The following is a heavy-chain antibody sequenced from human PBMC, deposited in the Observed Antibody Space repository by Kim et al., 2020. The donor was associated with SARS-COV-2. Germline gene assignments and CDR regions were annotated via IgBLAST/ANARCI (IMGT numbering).Heavy chain of an antibody. J-gene: IGHJ4*02. D-gene: IGHD1-26*01. CDR3: ARVRGGSYFAREYYFDY. CDR2: IYTSGST. V-gene: IGHV4-61*02. Sequence: SETLSLTCTVSGGSISSGSYYWSWIRQPAGKGLEWIGRIYTSGSTNYNPSLKSRVTISVDTSKNQFSLKLSSVTAADTAVYYCARVRGGSYFAREYYFDYWGQGTLVTVSS. CDR1: GGSISSGSYY.